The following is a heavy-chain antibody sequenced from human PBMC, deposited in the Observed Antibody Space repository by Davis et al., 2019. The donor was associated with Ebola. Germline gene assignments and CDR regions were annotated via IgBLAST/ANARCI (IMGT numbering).Heavy chain of an antibody. CDR3: ARGNHDFNYYYYGMDV. J-gene: IGHJ6*02. CDR2: ISSSSSTI. V-gene: IGHV3-48*02. CDR1: GFTFSSYS. Sequence: GESLKISCAASGFTFSSYSMNWVRQAPGKGLEWVSYISSSSSTIYYADSVKGRFTISRDNDKNSLYLQMNSLRDEDTAVYYCARGNHDFNYYYYGMDVWGQGTTVTVSS. D-gene: IGHD3-3*01.